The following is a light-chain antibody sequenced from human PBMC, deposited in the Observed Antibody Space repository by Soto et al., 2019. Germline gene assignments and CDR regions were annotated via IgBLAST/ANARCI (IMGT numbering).Light chain of an antibody. Sequence: QPVLTQSPSASASLGASVKLTCTLSSGHSSNTIAWHQQQPQKGPRFLMNVNSDGSHSRGDGIPDRFSGSSSGDERYHSISSLQSEDEADYYCQAWGNGFRVFGGGTKLNVL. CDR3: QAWGNGFRV. CDR1: SGHSSNT. CDR2: VNSDGSH. V-gene: IGLV4-69*01. J-gene: IGLJ3*02.